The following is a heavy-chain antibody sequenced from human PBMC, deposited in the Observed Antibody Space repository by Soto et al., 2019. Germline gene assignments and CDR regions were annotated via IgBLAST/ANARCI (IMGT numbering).Heavy chain of an antibody. D-gene: IGHD6-19*01. CDR1: CGSISSYF. Sequence: SETLSLTCTVSCGSISSYFWSWIRQPPGKGLDWIGYIYYSGSTKYDPSLKSRVTISVDTSKNQFSLKLSSVTAADTAVYYCARVIGGWYEHDYWGQGTLVTVSS. CDR3: ARVIGGWYEHDY. V-gene: IGHV4-59*01. CDR2: IYYSGST. J-gene: IGHJ4*02.